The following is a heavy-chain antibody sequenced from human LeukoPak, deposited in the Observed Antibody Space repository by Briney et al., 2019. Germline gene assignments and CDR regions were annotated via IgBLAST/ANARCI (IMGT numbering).Heavy chain of an antibody. V-gene: IGHV1-24*01. Sequence: ASVKVSCKVSVYSLTEVSTYWVRQAPGKGLEWMGGFDPEDGEAIYAQKVQGRLTMTEDTSIDTDFMELRSLKSEDTAIYYCVTDIRSGWRNYWGQGTLITVSS. CDR3: VTDIRSGWRNY. CDR1: VYSLTEVS. D-gene: IGHD6-19*01. CDR2: FDPEDGEA. J-gene: IGHJ4*02.